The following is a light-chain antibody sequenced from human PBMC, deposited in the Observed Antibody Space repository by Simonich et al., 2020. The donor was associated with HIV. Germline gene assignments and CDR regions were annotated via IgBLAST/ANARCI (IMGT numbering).Light chain of an antibody. CDR1: QDITNY. Sequence: DIQMTQSPSSLPASVGNRVTITCQASQDITNYLNWYQQKPGKAPKLLIYAASSLQSGVPSRFSGSGSGTDFTLTINNLQPEDFATYYCQQANSFPRTFGQGTKVEIK. CDR2: AAS. V-gene: IGKV1-12*01. J-gene: IGKJ1*01. CDR3: QQANSFPRT.